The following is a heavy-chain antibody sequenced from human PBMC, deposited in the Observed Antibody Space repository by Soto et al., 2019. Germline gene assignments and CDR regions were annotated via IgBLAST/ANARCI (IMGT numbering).Heavy chain of an antibody. Sequence: EVQLVESGGVVVQPGGSLRLSCAASGFTVDEYTMHWVRQAPGKGLEWVSLISWDGGSTYYADSVKGRFTISRDNTKNSLYLQMNSLRREDTALYYCAKDWEGLLDLTSCDYWGQGTRVPVSS. CDR3: AKDWEGLLDLTSCDY. V-gene: IGHV3-43*01. J-gene: IGHJ4*02. D-gene: IGHD2-15*01. CDR1: GFTVDEYT. CDR2: ISWDGGST.